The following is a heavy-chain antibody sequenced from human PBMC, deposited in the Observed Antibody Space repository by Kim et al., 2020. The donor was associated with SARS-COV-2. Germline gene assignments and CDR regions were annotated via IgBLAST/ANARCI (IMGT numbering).Heavy chain of an antibody. CDR3: ARGAVSSGWCRAYYFDY. J-gene: IGHJ4*02. V-gene: IGHV4-4*07. D-gene: IGHD6-19*01. CDR1: GGSISSYY. Sequence: SETLSLTCTVSGGSISSYYWSWIRQPAGKGLEWIGRIYTSGSTNYNPSLKSRVTMSVDTSKNQFSLKLSSVTAADTAVYYCARGAVSSGWCRAYYFDYWGQGTLVTVSS. CDR2: IYTSGST.